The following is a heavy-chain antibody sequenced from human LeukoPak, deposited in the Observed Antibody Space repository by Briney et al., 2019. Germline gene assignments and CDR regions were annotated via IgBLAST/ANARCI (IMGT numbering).Heavy chain of an antibody. D-gene: IGHD2-2*01. J-gene: IGHJ6*03. CDR2: IWYDGTNK. CDR1: GFNFSSYV. V-gene: IGHV3-33*06. Sequence: GRSLRLSCEASGFNFSSYVMHWVRQAPGKGLEWVGVIWYDGTNKQYADSVKGRFTISRDNSKNTLYLLMNSLRAEDTAVYYCAKTIVPAAPIYYYYMDVWGNGTTLTVS. CDR3: AKTIVPAAPIYYYYMDV.